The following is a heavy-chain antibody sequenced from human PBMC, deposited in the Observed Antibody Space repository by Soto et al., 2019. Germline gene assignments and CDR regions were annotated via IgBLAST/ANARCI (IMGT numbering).Heavy chain of an antibody. Sequence: EVQLLESGGGLVQSGGSLRLSCAASGFMFSNYAMSWVRQAPGKGLEWVSSMSGSGGTTYYADSVKGRFTISRDNSKNRLYLQMNSLRAEDTAVYFCAKYASGSWFLFDYWGQGTLVTVSS. D-gene: IGHD6-13*01. J-gene: IGHJ4*02. CDR3: AKYASGSWFLFDY. V-gene: IGHV3-23*01. CDR1: GFMFSNYA. CDR2: MSGSGGTT.